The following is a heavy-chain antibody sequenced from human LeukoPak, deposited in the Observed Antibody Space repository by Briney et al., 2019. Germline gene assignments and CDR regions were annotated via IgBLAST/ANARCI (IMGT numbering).Heavy chain of an antibody. CDR1: GFTFLSYS. Sequence: GGSLRLSCAASGFTFLSYSMNWVRQAPGKGLEWVSSISSSSSYIYYADSVKGRFTISRDNAKNYLYLQMNSLRAEGTAVYYCAKDAPTNKSRKKSGSLWGQGTLVTVSS. J-gene: IGHJ4*02. V-gene: IGHV3-21*04. CDR2: ISSSSSYI. D-gene: IGHD1-26*01. CDR3: AKDAPTNKSRKKSGSL.